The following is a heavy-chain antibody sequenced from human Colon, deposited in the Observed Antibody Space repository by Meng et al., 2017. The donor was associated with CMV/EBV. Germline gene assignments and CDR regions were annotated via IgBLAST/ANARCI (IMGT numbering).Heavy chain of an antibody. V-gene: IGHV3-74*01. CDR1: GLTCSGHG. Sequence: LRLCCAADGLTCSGHGMDWVRQAPGKGRGCVSRINSDGSRTIYADSVKGRFTISRDNAKNTLYLQMNSLRAEDTAVYYCARVTTYSDYWGQGTLVTVSS. CDR3: ARVTTYSDY. CDR2: INSDGSRT. D-gene: IGHD1/OR15-1a*01. J-gene: IGHJ4*02.